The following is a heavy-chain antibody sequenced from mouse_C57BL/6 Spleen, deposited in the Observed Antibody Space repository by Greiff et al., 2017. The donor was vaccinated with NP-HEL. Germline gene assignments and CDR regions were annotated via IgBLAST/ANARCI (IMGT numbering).Heavy chain of an antibody. CDR2: ILPGSGST. CDR1: GYTFTGYW. V-gene: IGHV1-9*01. J-gene: IGHJ1*03. CDR3: ARWLPSHWYFDV. D-gene: IGHD2-2*01. Sequence: VQLQQSGAELMKPGASVKLSCKATGYTFTGYWIEWVKQRPGHGLEWIGEILPGSGSTNYNVKFKGKATFTADTSSKSAYMQLSSLTTEDSAIYYCARWLPSHWYFDVWGTGTTVTVSS.